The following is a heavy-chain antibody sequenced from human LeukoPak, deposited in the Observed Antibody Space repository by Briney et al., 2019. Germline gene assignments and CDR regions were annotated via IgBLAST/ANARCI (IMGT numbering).Heavy chain of an antibody. Sequence: PGGSLRLSCAASGLTFSSYSMNWVRQAPGKGLEWVSYISSSSSTIYYADSVKGRFTISRDNAKNSLYLQMNSLRDEDTAVYYCARVEGTDCSSTSCLFDYWGQGTLVTVSS. CDR1: GLTFSSYS. CDR2: ISSSSSTI. D-gene: IGHD2-2*01. CDR3: ARVEGTDCSSTSCLFDY. J-gene: IGHJ4*02. V-gene: IGHV3-48*02.